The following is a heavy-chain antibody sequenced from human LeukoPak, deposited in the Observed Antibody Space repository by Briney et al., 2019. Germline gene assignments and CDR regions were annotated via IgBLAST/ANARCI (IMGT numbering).Heavy chain of an antibody. CDR1: GGSFSGYY. CDR2: INHSGST. V-gene: IGHV4-34*01. D-gene: IGHD6-19*01. CDR3: ASPAVAGDRYYYGMDV. J-gene: IGHJ6*02. Sequence: SETLSLTCAVYGGSFSGYYWSWIRQPPGKGLEWIGEINHSGSTNYNPSLKSRVTISVDTSKNQFSLKLSSVTAADTAVYYCASPAVAGDRYYYGMDVWGQGTTVTVSS.